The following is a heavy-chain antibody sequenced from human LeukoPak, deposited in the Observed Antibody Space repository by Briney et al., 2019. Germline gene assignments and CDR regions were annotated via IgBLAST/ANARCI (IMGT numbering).Heavy chain of an antibody. CDR1: GFTFSSYW. D-gene: IGHD3-9*01. J-gene: IGHJ6*03. CDR3: ARDPLTLYNYYMDV. V-gene: IGHV3-7*01. Sequence: GGSLRLSCAASGFTFSSYWMSWVRQAPGKELEWVAKIKKDGSEKYYVDSVKGRFTISRDNAKNSLYLQMDSLRAEDTAVYYCARDPLTLYNYYMDVWGKGTTVTVSS. CDR2: IKKDGSEK.